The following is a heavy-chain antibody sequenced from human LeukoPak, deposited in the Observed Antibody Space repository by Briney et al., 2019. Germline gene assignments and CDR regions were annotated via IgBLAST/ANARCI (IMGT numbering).Heavy chain of an antibody. CDR3: ARQSYYDSSGSRGFDP. D-gene: IGHD3-22*01. Sequence: SETLSLTCTVSGGSISSSSYYWGWIRQPPGKGLEWIGSIYYSGSTYYNPSLKSRVTISVDTSKNQFSLKLSSVTAADTAVYYCARQSYYDSSGSRGFDPWGQGTLVTVSS. CDR1: GGSISSSSYY. J-gene: IGHJ5*02. CDR2: IYYSGST. V-gene: IGHV4-39*01.